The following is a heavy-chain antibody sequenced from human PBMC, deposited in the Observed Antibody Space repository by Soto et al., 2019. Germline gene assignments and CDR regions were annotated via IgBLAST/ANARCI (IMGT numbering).Heavy chain of an antibody. CDR2: IYYSGST. D-gene: IGHD2-15*01. CDR1: GGSISSYY. Sequence: QVQLQESGPGLVKPSETLSLTCTVSGGSISSYYWSWIRQPPGKGLEWIGYIYYSGSTNYNPSLKSRVTISVDTSKNQFSLKLSSVTAADTAVYYCARDRMDLRGGMDVWGPGTTVTVSS. J-gene: IGHJ6*02. CDR3: ARDRMDLRGGMDV. V-gene: IGHV4-59*01.